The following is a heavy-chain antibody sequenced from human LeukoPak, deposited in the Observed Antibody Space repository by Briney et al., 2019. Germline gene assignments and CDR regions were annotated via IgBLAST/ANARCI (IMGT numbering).Heavy chain of an antibody. Sequence: GASVKVSCKASGYTFTSYDINWVRQATGQGLEWMGWMNPNSGNTGYAQKFQGRVTMTRNTSISTAYMELSSLRSEDTAVYHCAGVHVLRYFDKRYYYYGMDVWGQGTTVTVSS. CDR3: AGVHVLRYFDKRYYYYGMDV. V-gene: IGHV1-8*01. D-gene: IGHD3-9*01. CDR2: MNPNSGNT. J-gene: IGHJ6*02. CDR1: GYTFTSYD.